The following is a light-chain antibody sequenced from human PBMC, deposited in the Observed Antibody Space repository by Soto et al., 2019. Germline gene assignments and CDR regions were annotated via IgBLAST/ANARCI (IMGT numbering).Light chain of an antibody. CDR1: QSVSSSY. CDR3: QQYGSSPPWT. CDR2: GAS. J-gene: IGKJ1*01. V-gene: IGKV3-20*01. Sequence: EIVLKQSPGTLSLSPGERATLSCRAIQSVSSSYLAWYQQKPGQAPRLLIYGASSRATGIPDRFSGSGSGTDFTLTISRLEPEDFAVYYCQQYGSSPPWTFGQGTKVDI.